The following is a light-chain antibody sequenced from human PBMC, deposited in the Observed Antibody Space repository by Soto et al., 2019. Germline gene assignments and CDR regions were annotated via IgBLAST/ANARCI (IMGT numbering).Light chain of an antibody. J-gene: IGLJ2*01. CDR2: GVN. CDR3: GSYTSSSSV. V-gene: IGLV2-8*01. Sequence: QSALTQPPSASGSPGHSVTISCTGTSSDVGAYNYVSWYQQHPGKAPKLIIYGVNKRPSGVPDRFSASKSANTASLTVSGLQAEDEADYYCGSYTSSSSVFGGGTKLTVL. CDR1: SSDVGAYNY.